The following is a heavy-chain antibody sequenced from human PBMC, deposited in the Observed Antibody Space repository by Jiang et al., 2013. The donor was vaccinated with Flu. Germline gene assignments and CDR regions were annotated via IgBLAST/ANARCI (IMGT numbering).Heavy chain of an antibody. CDR1: GGTFSSYA. J-gene: IGHJ4*02. V-gene: IGHV1-69*01. CDR2: IIGMFGTA. Sequence: GAEVKKPGSSVKVSCKASGGTFSSYAISWVRQAPGQGLEWMGGIIGMFGTAKYAQKFQGRVTITADEFTSSAYMELSSLRSEDTAVYYCARHGGYYDSSGYEHWGQGTLVTVSS. D-gene: IGHD3-22*01. CDR3: ARHGGYYDSSGYEH.